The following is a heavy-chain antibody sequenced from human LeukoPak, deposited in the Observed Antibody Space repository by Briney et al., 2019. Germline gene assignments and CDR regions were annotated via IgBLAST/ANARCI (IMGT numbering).Heavy chain of an antibody. Sequence: GRSLRLSCAASGFTFSNYAMHWVRQAPGKGLEWVAVISYDGGNKYYADSLKGRLTISRDNSKNTLYLQMNSLRAEDTAVYYCARGPLAAAKSGLDVWGQGTTVTVSS. CDR1: GFTFSNYA. J-gene: IGHJ6*02. CDR3: ARGPLAAAKSGLDV. V-gene: IGHV3-30-3*01. D-gene: IGHD6-13*01. CDR2: ISYDGGNK.